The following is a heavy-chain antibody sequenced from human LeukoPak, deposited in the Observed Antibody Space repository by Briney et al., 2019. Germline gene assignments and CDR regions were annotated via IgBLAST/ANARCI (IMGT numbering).Heavy chain of an antibody. D-gene: IGHD1-7*01. CDR2: IYYSGSI. CDR3: ARKGPGTTDDAFDI. CDR1: GGSISSSYYY. Sequence: SETLSLTCTVSGGSISSSYYYWGWIRQPPGKGLEWIGYIYYSGSIYYNPSLKSRVTMSVDTSKNQFSLKLSSVTAVDTAVYYCARKGPGTTDDAFDIWGQGTMVTVSS. J-gene: IGHJ3*02. V-gene: IGHV4-39*07.